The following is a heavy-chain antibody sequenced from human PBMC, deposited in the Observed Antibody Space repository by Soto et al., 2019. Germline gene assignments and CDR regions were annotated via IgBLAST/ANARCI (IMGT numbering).Heavy chain of an antibody. J-gene: IGHJ4*02. CDR2: INHSGST. Sequence: QVQLQQWGAGLLKPSETLSLTCAVYGGSFSGYYWSWIRQPPGKGLEWIGEINHSGSTNYNPSLKCRVTISVDTSKSQFSLKLSSVTAADTAVYYCARAGANSYYDFWSGREGGYYFDYWGQGTLVTVSS. V-gene: IGHV4-34*01. CDR1: GGSFSGYY. D-gene: IGHD3-3*01. CDR3: ARAGANSYYDFWSGREGGYYFDY.